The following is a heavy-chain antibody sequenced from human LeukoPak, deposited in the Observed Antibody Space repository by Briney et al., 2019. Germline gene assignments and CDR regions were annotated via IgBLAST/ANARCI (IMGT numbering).Heavy chain of an antibody. J-gene: IGHJ4*02. D-gene: IGHD6-25*01. Sequence: SETLSLTCAVYGGSFSGYYWSWIRQPPGKGLEWIGEINHSGSTNYNPSLKSRVTISVDTSKNQFSLKLSSVTAADTAVYYCARDRGAAGFKNQRLRKAYYFDYWGQGTLVTVSS. CDR3: ARDRGAAGFKNQRLRKAYYFDY. V-gene: IGHV4-34*01. CDR2: INHSGST. CDR1: GGSFSGYY.